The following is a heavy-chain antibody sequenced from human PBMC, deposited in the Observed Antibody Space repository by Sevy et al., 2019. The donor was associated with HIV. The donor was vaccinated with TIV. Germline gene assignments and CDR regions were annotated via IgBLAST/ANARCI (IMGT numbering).Heavy chain of an antibody. J-gene: IGHJ4*02. D-gene: IGHD1-1*01. CDR3: ATDLNGANF. V-gene: IGHV3-7*04. CDR1: GFTFNTYW. CDR2: MNPSASEK. Sequence: GGSLRLSCAASGFTFNTYWMTWVRQAPGKGLESVANMNPSASEKYYMDSVKGRLTNSRDNAKNSLYLKMNSLRAEDTAVYYCATDLNGANFWGQGTLVTVSS.